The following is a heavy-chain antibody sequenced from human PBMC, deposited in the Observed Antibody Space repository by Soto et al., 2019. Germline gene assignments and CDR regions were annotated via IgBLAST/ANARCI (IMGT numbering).Heavy chain of an antibody. D-gene: IGHD2-2*01. CDR2: ISSDGSST. CDR1: EFTLRTYW. Sequence: PGGSLRLSCAASEFTLRTYWMHWVRQAPGKGLVWVSRISSDGSSTNYADSVKGRFTISRGNAKNTLSLQMNSLTAEDTAVYYCVRDPVPAAKNFRYYYMDVWGKGTTVTVSS. CDR3: VRDPVPAAKNFRYYYMDV. V-gene: IGHV3-74*01. J-gene: IGHJ6*03.